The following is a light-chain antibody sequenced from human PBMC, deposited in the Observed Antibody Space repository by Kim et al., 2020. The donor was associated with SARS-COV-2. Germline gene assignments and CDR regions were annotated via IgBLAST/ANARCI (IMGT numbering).Light chain of an antibody. CDR2: QDS. Sequence: SYELTQPPSGSGSRGQTASITRSGDNLGDKYACWYQQKPGQSPVLVIYQDSKRPSGIPERFSGSNSGNTATLTISGTQAMDEADYYCQAWDSSTVVFGGG. J-gene: IGLJ2*01. CDR3: QAWDSSTVV. V-gene: IGLV3-1*01. CDR1: NLGDKY.